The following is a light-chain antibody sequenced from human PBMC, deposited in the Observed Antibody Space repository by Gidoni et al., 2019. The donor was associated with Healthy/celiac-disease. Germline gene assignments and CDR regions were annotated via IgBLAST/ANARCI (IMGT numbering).Light chain of an antibody. CDR1: SSDVGAYNY. CDR2: DVS. J-gene: IGLJ1*01. V-gene: IGLV2-11*01. Sequence: QSALTQPRPVSGSPGQSVTISCTGTSSDVGAYNYVSWYQQHPGKAPKLMIYDVSKRPSGVPDRFSGSKSGNTASLTISGLQTEDEADYYCCSYAGRYGGFGTGTKVTVL. CDR3: CSYAGRYGG.